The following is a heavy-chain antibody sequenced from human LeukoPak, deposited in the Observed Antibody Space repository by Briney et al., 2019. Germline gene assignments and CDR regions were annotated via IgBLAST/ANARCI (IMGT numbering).Heavy chain of an antibody. CDR3: AKETKVGENLYYFDY. CDR2: LSWHSGSI. Sequence: GGSLRLSCVASGFKFNDYATHWVRQAPGKGLEWVSGLSWHSGSIGYADSVKGRFIISRDNAKNSLYLEMNSLRPEDSALYYCAKETKVGENLYYFDYWGRGTLVTVSS. D-gene: IGHD1-26*01. J-gene: IGHJ4*02. CDR1: GFKFNDYA. V-gene: IGHV3-9*01.